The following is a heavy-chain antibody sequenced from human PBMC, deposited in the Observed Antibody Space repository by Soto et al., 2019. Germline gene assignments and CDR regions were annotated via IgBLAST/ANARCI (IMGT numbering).Heavy chain of an antibody. J-gene: IGHJ5*02. Sequence: GASVKVSCKASGYTFTSYGISWVRQAPGQGLEWMGWISAYNDNTNYAHKLQGRVTMTTDTSTSTAYMELRSLRSDDTAVYYCARDQAGGPVAQRSWGQGTLVTVSS. CDR3: ARDQAGGPVAQRS. CDR2: ISAYNDNT. V-gene: IGHV1-18*01. D-gene: IGHD5-12*01. CDR1: GYTFTSYG.